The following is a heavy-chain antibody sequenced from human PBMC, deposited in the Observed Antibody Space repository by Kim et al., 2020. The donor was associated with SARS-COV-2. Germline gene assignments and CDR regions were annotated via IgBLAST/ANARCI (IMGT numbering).Heavy chain of an antibody. D-gene: IGHD2-2*02. CDR3: ARDRAGGIPFDI. J-gene: IGHJ4*02. V-gene: IGHV3-74*03. Sequence: TYEDSVRGRFTVYRDNPKNTVSLQMVSLRVEDTAIYYCARDRAGGIPFDIWGQGALVTVSS.